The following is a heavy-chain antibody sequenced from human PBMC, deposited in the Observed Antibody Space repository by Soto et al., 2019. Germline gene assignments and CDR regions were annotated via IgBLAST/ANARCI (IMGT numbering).Heavy chain of an antibody. CDR1: GLTFSNYA. CDR2: ITGSGDTT. D-gene: IGHD4-17*01. V-gene: IGHV3-23*01. Sequence: EVQLLETGGGLVQPGGSLRLSCVASGLTFSNYAMSWVRQAPGKGLEWVSAITGSGDTTDYADSVKGRFTISRDNYKNTLYLQKNSLRAEDTAVYHCALDPTMGTTGYFRHWGQGTLATVSS. CDR3: ALDPTMGTTGYFRH. J-gene: IGHJ1*01.